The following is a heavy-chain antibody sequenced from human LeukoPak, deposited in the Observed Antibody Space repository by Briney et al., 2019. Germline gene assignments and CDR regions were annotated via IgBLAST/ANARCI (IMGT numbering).Heavy chain of an antibody. J-gene: IGHJ4*02. CDR2: IYHSGRT. CDR1: GVSISSSNW. D-gene: IGHD2-15*01. Sequence: SETLSLTCAVSGVSISSSNWWSWFRQPPGKGLEWIGQIYHSGRTNDNPSRKSRVTLSVDKSNNQFALRLTSVTAADTAVYYCARDYGYCGGGGSCYYFDSWGQGTLVTVSS. V-gene: IGHV4-4*02. CDR3: ARDYGYCGGGGSCYYFDS.